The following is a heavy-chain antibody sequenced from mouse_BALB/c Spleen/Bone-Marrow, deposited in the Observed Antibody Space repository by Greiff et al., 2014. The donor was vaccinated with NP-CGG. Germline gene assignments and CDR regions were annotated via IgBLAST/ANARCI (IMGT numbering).Heavy chain of an antibody. V-gene: IGHV1-4*01. CDR1: GYTFSSYT. CDR3: ARRYYGSTFDY. J-gene: IGHJ2*01. Sequence: QVPLQQSGAELAKPWASVEMSCKASGYTFSSYTVHPGKKRAGQGLGWIGYINPSSGYTNYNQKFKDKATLTADKSSSTAYMQLSSLTSEDSAVYYCARRYYGSTFDYWGQGTTLTVSS. D-gene: IGHD1-1*01. CDR2: INPSSGYT.